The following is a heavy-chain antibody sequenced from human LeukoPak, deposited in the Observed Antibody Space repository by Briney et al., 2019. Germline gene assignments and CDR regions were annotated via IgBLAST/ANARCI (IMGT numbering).Heavy chain of an antibody. J-gene: IGHJ5*02. Sequence: GASVKVSCXASGYTFTSYGISWVRQAPGQGLEWMGWISAYNGNTNYAQKLQGRVTMTTDTSTSTAYMELRSLRSDDTAVYYCARDSSGWYHYRGFGPWGQGTLVTVSS. CDR3: ARDSSGWYHYRGFGP. V-gene: IGHV1-18*01. CDR2: ISAYNGNT. CDR1: GYTFTSYG. D-gene: IGHD6-19*01.